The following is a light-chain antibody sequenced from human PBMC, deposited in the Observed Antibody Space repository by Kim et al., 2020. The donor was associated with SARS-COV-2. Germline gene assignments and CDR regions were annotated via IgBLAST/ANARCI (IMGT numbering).Light chain of an antibody. CDR2: DTS. V-gene: IGLV7-46*01. CDR3: LLSYTVARL. CDR1: TVTVTSDPY. Sequence: GTVTPTCDASTVTVTSDPYPYWFKQKPGQAPRTLIYDTSDKQAGTPARFAGSLLGGKAALTFSGAQPVDEADYSCLLSYTVARLLGGGTQLTVL. J-gene: IGLJ3*02.